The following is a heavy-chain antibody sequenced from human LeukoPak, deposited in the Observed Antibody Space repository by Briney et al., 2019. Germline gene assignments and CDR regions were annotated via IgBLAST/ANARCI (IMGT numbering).Heavy chain of an antibody. D-gene: IGHD1-26*01. CDR1: GYTLTSYY. CDR2: INPSGGST. V-gene: IGHV1-46*01. J-gene: IGHJ4*02. CDR3: ARDGASGSYYSDY. Sequence: ASVKVSCKASGYTLTSYYMHWVRQAPGQGLEWMGIINPSGGSTTYTQKFQGRVTMTRDMSTSTVYMELSSLRSEDTAAYYCARDGASGSYYSDYWGQGTLVTVSS.